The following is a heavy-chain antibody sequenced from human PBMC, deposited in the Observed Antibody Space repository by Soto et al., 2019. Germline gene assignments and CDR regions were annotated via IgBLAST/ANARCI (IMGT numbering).Heavy chain of an antibody. V-gene: IGHV4-34*01. CDR1: GGSFSGYY. CDR2: INHSGST. CDR3: ARGRSGGSCYSVFTSYGLTFDY. Sequence: QVQLQQWGAGLLKPSETLSLTCAVYGGSFSGYYWSWIRQPPGKGLEWIGEINHSGSTNYNPSLKSRVTISVDTSKNQFSLKLSSVTAADTAVYYCARGRSGGSCYSVFTSYGLTFDYWGQGTLVTVSS. D-gene: IGHD2-15*01. J-gene: IGHJ4*02.